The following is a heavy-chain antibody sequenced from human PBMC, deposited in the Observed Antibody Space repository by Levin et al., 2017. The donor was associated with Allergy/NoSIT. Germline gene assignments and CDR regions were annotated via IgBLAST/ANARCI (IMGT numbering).Heavy chain of an antibody. D-gene: IGHD5-12*01. V-gene: IGHV4-4*02. J-gene: IGHJ4*02. CDR2: IYRGESS. CDR1: GASISRSHW. Sequence: SETLSLTCAVSGASISRSHWWSWVRQPPGKGLEWIGEIYRGESSDYNPSLKSRVTISVDLSQNQFSLRLTSVTAADTAIDYCARAPGRYDSFDSWGQGALVTVSS. CDR3: ARAPGRYDSFDS.